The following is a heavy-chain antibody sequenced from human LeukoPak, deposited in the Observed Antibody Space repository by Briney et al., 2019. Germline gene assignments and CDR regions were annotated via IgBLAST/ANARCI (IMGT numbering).Heavy chain of an antibody. J-gene: IGHJ4*02. V-gene: IGHV3-9*03. CDR2: ISWNSGSI. CDR1: GFTFDDYA. Sequence: GGSLRLSCAASGFTFDDYAMHWVRQAPGKGLEWVSVISWNSGSIDYADSVKGRFTISRDNAKNSLYLQMNSLRAEDMALYYCAKAQRSYSSSSLFDYWGQGTLVTVSS. D-gene: IGHD6-13*01. CDR3: AKAQRSYSSSSLFDY.